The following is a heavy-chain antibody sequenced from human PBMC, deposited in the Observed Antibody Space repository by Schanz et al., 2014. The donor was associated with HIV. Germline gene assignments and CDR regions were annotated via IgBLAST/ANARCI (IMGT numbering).Heavy chain of an antibody. V-gene: IGHV3-23*04. J-gene: IGHJ4*02. D-gene: IGHD4-17*01. CDR3: ATAAVTDYSDN. CDR2: ITGSSDHT. CDR1: GFIFRTHG. Sequence: VQLVETGGGVVQPGRSLRLSCAASGFIFRTHGMHWVRQSPGKGLEWVSTITGSSDHTFYADSLKGRFTISRDNSKNTVYLQMYSLRAEDTALYYCATAAVTDYSDNWGQGTLVTVSS.